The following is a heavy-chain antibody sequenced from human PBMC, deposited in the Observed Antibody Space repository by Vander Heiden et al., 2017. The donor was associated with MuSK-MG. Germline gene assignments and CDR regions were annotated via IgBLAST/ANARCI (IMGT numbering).Heavy chain of an antibody. CDR2: INQDGSEK. V-gene: IGHV3-7*01. CDR3: AREARLFVAGDGTTQTTKWFDP. Sequence: EVRLVESGGGLVQPGGSLRLSCEASGFTFSDSWMNWVRQTPGQGLEWVANINQDGSEKYYVESVKGRFTIARDNAKNSVYLDMNSLRDEDTAVYFCAREARLFVAGDGTTQTTKWFDPWGQGSMVTV. J-gene: IGHJ5*02. D-gene: IGHD2-21*01. CDR1: GFTFSDSW.